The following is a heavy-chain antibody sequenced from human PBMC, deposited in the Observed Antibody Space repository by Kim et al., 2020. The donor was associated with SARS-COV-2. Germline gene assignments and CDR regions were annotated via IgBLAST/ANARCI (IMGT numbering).Heavy chain of an antibody. Sequence: GGSLRLSCAASGFTFSSYAMSWVRQAPGKGLEWVSAISGSGGSTYYADSVKGRFTISRDNSKNTLYLQMNSLRAEDTAVYYCAKDLFRYYYDSSGFGSAPNFDYWGQGTLVTVSS. CDR3: AKDLFRYYYDSSGFGSAPNFDY. D-gene: IGHD3-22*01. CDR1: GFTFSSYA. V-gene: IGHV3-23*01. J-gene: IGHJ4*02. CDR2: ISGSGGST.